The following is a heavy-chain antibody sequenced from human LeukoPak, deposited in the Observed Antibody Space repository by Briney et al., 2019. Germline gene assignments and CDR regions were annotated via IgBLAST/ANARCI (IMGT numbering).Heavy chain of an antibody. D-gene: IGHD2-21*01. CDR1: GFTFSSYS. Sequence: GGSLRLSCAASGFTFSSYSMNWVRQAPGKGLEWVSYISGSSSTIYYADSVKGRFTISRDNAKNSLYLQVNSLRAEDTAVYYCAREGGGELDYWGQGTLVTVSS. V-gene: IGHV3-48*01. CDR3: AREGGGELDY. CDR2: ISGSSSTI. J-gene: IGHJ4*02.